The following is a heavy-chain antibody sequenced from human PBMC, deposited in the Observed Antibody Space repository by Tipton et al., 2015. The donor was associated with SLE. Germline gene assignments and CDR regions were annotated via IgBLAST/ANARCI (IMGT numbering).Heavy chain of an antibody. J-gene: IGHJ4*02. D-gene: IGHD2-8*01. Sequence: SLRLSCAASGFTFSSYSMNWVRQAPGKGLEWVSSISSSSSYIYYADSVKGRFTISRDNAKNSLYLQMNSLRAEDTAVYYCTRVYALETNTAFDYWGQGTLVTVSS. V-gene: IGHV3-21*01. CDR2: ISSSSSYI. CDR1: GFTFSSYS. CDR3: TRVYALETNTAFDY.